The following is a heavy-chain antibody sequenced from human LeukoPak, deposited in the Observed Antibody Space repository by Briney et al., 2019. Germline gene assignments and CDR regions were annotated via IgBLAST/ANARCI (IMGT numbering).Heavy chain of an antibody. J-gene: IGHJ4*02. CDR1: GGSISSYY. V-gene: IGHV4-59*01. D-gene: IGHD1-26*01. CDR3: ARGSYPADY. Sequence: SETLSLTCTVSGGSISSYYWSWIRQPPGKGLEWIGYIYYSGSTNYNPSLKSRVTISVDTSKNQFSLRLSSVTAADTAVYYCARGSYPADYWGQGTLVTVSS. CDR2: IYYSGST.